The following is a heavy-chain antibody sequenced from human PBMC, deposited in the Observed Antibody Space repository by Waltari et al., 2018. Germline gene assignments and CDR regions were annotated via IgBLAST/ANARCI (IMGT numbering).Heavy chain of an antibody. Sequence: EVQLVQSGAEVKKPGESLKISCKGSGYSFTSYWIGWVRQMPGKGLEWMGIIFPGDSDTRYSPSFQGQVTSSADKSISTAYLQWSSLKASDTAMYYCARRDYYDSSGYYWAIDYWGQGTLVTVSS. J-gene: IGHJ4*02. CDR1: GYSFTSYW. CDR2: IFPGDSDT. CDR3: ARRDYYDSSGYYWAIDY. V-gene: IGHV5-51*01. D-gene: IGHD3-22*01.